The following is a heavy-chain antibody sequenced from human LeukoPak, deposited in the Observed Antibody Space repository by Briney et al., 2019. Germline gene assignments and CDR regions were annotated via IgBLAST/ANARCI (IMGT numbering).Heavy chain of an antibody. J-gene: IGHJ4*02. Sequence: VAAVKGSCKASGYPFTSYYMHWVRPAPGQGLEWMGIINPSGGSTSYAQKFEGRVTITRDTSTSTVYMELSSLRSEDTAVYYCASGPYVGGYYFDFWGQGTLVTVSS. V-gene: IGHV1-46*03. D-gene: IGHD3-16*01. CDR3: ASGPYVGGYYFDF. CDR2: INPSGGST. CDR1: GYPFTSYY.